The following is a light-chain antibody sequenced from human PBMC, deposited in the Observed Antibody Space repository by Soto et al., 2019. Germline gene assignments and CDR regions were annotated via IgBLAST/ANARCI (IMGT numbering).Light chain of an antibody. CDR3: QHANSFPLT. CDR2: TGS. V-gene: IGKV1-12*01. Sequence: DIQMTQSPSSVSAFVGARVSITCRASQGISNWLAWYQQKPGTAPKLLIYTGSSLQRGVPSRFSDTVSQTNFTLIISRLQPEDVATYFYQHANSFPLTFAGGTHVEIK. CDR1: QGISNW. J-gene: IGKJ4*01.